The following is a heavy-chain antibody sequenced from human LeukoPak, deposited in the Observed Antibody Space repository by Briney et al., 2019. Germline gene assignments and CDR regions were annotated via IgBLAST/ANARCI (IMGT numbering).Heavy chain of an antibody. V-gene: IGHV3-33*01. J-gene: IGHJ4*02. CDR2: IWYDGTNK. D-gene: IGHD6-6*01. CDR3: ARDLYLYSSSSPFDY. Sequence: PGGSLGLSCAASGFTFTSYGMHWVRQAPGKGLEWVAVIWYDGTNKYYADSVKGRFTISRDNSKNTLYLQMNSLRAEDTAVYYCARDLYLYSSSSPFDYWGQGTLVTVSS. CDR1: GFTFTSYG.